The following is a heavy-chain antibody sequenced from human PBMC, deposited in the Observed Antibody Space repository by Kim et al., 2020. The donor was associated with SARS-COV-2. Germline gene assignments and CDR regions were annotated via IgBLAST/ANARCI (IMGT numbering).Heavy chain of an antibody. CDR2: IYSDGSGT. Sequence: GGSLRLSCAASGFTFSSYWMHWVRQAPGKGLVWVSRIYSDGSGTSYADSVKGRFTISRDNAKNTLYLQMNSLRAEDTALYYCARRAVDSSGTYYFDCWGQGTLVTVSS. CDR3: ARRAVDSSGTYYFDC. V-gene: IGHV3-74*01. CDR1: GFTFSSYW. D-gene: IGHD3-22*01. J-gene: IGHJ4*02.